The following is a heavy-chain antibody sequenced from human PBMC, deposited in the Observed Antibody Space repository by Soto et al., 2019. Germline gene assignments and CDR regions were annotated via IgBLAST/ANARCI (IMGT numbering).Heavy chain of an antibody. CDR1: GFTFSSYS. V-gene: IGHV3-48*02. J-gene: IGHJ6*02. CDR2: ISSSSSTI. CDR3: AREELVTNYYYGMDV. Sequence: GGSLRLSCAASGFTFSSYSMNWVRQAPGKGLEWVSYISSSSSTIYYADSVKGRITISRDNAKNSLYLQMNSLRDEDTAVYYCAREELVTNYYYGMDVWGQGTTVTVSS. D-gene: IGHD6-6*01.